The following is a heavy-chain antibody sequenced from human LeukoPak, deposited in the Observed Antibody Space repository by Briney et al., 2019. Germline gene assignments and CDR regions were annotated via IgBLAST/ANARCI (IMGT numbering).Heavy chain of an antibody. CDR3: ARDRSYYYGSGSSPPFDP. V-gene: IGHV1-2*02. Sequence: ASVKVSCKASGYTFTGYYMHWVRQAPGQGLEWMGWVNPNSGGTNYAQKFQGRVTMTRDTSNSTAYMELSRLRSDDTAVYYCARDRSYYYGSGSSPPFDPWGQGTLVTVSS. CDR1: GYTFTGYY. CDR2: VNPNSGGT. J-gene: IGHJ5*02. D-gene: IGHD3-10*01.